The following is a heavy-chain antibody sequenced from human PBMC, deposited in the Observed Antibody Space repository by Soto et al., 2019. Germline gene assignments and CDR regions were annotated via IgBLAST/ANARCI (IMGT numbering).Heavy chain of an antibody. V-gene: IGHV3-21*01. Sequence: EVQVVESGGGLVQPGGSLRLSCSFTFSTYSMSWVRQAPGKGLEWVASISSGGSYIKYADSVKGRFTISRDNAKNSVSLQMNSLRVDDTAVYFCTRDQGGSYDSWFDPWGQGTLVTVSS. J-gene: IGHJ5*02. CDR1: FTFSTYS. CDR2: ISSGGSYI. D-gene: IGHD1-26*01. CDR3: TRDQGGSYDSWFDP.